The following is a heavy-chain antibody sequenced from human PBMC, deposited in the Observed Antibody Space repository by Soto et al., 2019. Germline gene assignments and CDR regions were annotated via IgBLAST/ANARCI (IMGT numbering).Heavy chain of an antibody. CDR2: ISSTTNYI. J-gene: IGHJ4*02. CDR3: ARESEDLASNFDY. CDR1: GFTFTRYS. Sequence: PGGSLRLSCAASGFTFTRYSMNWVRQAPGKGLEWVSSISSTTNYIYYADSMKGRFTVSRDNAKNSVYLEMNSLSAEDTAVYYCARESEDLASNFDYWGQGTLVTVSS. V-gene: IGHV3-21*01.